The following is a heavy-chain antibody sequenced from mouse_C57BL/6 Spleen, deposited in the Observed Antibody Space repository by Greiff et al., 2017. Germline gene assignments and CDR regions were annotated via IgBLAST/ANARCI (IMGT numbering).Heavy chain of an antibody. CDR1: GFSLTSYG. J-gene: IGHJ3*01. CDR2: IWGGGST. Sequence: VKVVESGPGLVAPSPSLSITCTVSGFSLTSYGVDWVRQPPGQGLEWMGVIWGGGSTNYNSELMYRLSIRKENTKSQVVLKKNRLQTDDTAMYYCAKQGLRGEFAYWGQGTLVTVSA. V-gene: IGHV2-9*01. D-gene: IGHD2-4*01. CDR3: AKQGLRGEFAY.